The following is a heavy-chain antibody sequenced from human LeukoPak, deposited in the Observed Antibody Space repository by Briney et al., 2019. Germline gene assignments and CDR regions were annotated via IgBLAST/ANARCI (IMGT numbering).Heavy chain of an antibody. V-gene: IGHV3-64*04. CDR1: GFTFSRYA. CDR3: ARDLDDFFDY. CDR2: ISSNGGST. Sequence: PGGSLRLSCSASGFTFSRYAMHWVRQAPGKGLEYVSAISSNGGSTYYADSVKGRFIISRDNSKNTLYLQMNSLRAEDTAVYYCARDLDDFFDYWGQGTLVTVSS. J-gene: IGHJ4*02.